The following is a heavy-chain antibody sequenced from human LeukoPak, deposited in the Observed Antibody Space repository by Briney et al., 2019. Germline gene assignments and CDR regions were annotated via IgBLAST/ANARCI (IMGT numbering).Heavy chain of an antibody. J-gene: IGHJ5*02. V-gene: IGHV4-59*05. CDR1: GGSISSYY. Sequence: SETLSLTCTVSGGSISSYYWSWIRQPPGKGLEWIGSIYYSGSTYYNPSLKSRVTISVDTSKNQFSLKLSSVTAADTAVYYCAREKIGYYDGSGRGWFDPWGQGTLVTVSS. CDR2: IYYSGST. D-gene: IGHD3-22*01. CDR3: AREKIGYYDGSGRGWFDP.